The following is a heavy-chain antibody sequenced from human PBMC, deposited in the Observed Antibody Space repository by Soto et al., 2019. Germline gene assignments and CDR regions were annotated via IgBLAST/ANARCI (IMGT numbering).Heavy chain of an antibody. D-gene: IGHD4-17*01. V-gene: IGHV1-46*02. CDR3: ARVALGYDYADV. J-gene: IGHJ6*02. CDR1: GYTFNAFY. Sequence: ASVKVSWKAFGYTFNAFYMHWVRQAPGQGLEWMGVINPSGDGTSYAQKFQGRVTMTRDTSTSTVYMELSSLRSEDTAVYYCARVALGYDYADVWGQGTMVTVSS. CDR2: INPSGDGT.